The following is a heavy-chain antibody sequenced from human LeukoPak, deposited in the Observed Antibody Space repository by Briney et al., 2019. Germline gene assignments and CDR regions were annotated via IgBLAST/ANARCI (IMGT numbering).Heavy chain of an antibody. D-gene: IGHD6-13*01. V-gene: IGHV3-23*01. Sequence: GGSLRLSCVASGFTVSNSYVSWVRQAPGKGLEWVSAISGSGGSTYYADSVKGRFTISRDNSKNTLYLQMNSLRAEDTAVYYCAKESNPRIAAAGNGADYWGQGALVTVSS. CDR1: GFTVSNSY. J-gene: IGHJ4*02. CDR2: ISGSGGST. CDR3: AKESNPRIAAAGNGADY.